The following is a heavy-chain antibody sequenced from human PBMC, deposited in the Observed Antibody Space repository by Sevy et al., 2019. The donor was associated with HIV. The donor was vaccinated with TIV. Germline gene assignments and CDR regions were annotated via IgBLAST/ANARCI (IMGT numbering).Heavy chain of an antibody. Sequence: ASVKVSCKASGGTFSSYAINWVRQAPGEGLEWMGGIIPIFGTANYEQKFQGRVTITADKSTSTAYMELSSLRSEDTAVYYCARGPDSSSSRSHWFDPRGQGTLVTVSS. CDR3: ARGPDSSSSRSHWFDP. CDR1: GGTFSSYA. D-gene: IGHD6-6*01. V-gene: IGHV1-69*06. J-gene: IGHJ5*02. CDR2: IIPIFGTA.